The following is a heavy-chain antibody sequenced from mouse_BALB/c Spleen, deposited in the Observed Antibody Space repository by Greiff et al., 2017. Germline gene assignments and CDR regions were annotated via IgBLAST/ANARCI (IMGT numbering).Heavy chain of an antibody. CDR1: GFTFSSYG. V-gene: IGHV5-6-3*01. CDR3: ARDDYGFAY. CDR2: INSNGGST. D-gene: IGHD1-2*01. Sequence: EVKLMESGGGLVQPGGSLKLSCAASGFTFSSYGMSWVRQTPDKRLELVATINSNGGSTYYPDSVKGRFTISRDNAKNTLYLQMSSLKSEDTAMYYCARDDYGFAYWGQGTLVTVSA. J-gene: IGHJ3*01.